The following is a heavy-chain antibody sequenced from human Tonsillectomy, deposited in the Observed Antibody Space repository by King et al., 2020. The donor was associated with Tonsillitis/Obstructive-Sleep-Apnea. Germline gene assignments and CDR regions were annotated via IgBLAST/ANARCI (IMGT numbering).Heavy chain of an antibody. V-gene: IGHV4-34*01. Sequence: VQLQQWGAGLLKPSETLSLTCAVYGGSFSGYYWSWIRQPPGKGLEWIGEINHSGSTNYNSSLKSRVTISVDTSKNQFSLKLSSVTAADTAVYYCASRVVPAAKTLYYFDYWGQGTLVTVSS. CDR2: INHSGST. CDR3: ASRVVPAAKTLYYFDY. CDR1: GGSFSGYY. D-gene: IGHD2-2*01. J-gene: IGHJ4*02.